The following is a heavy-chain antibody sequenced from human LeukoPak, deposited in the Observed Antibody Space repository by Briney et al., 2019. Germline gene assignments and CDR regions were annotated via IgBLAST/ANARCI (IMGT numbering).Heavy chain of an antibody. CDR2: INHSGST. CDR1: GGSFSGYY. J-gene: IGHJ4*02. D-gene: IGHD3-10*01. Sequence: PPETLSLTCAVYGGSFSGYYWSWIRQPPGKGLEWIGEINHSGSTNYNPSLKSRVTISVDTSKNQFSLKLSSVTAADTAVYYCARGGSITMVRGVIYFDYWGQGTLVTVSS. V-gene: IGHV4-34*01. CDR3: ARGGSITMVRGVIYFDY.